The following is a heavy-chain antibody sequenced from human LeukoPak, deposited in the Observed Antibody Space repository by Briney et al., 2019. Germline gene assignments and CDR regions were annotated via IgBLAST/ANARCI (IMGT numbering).Heavy chain of an antibody. CDR1: GGSFSGYY. CDR2: INHSGST. J-gene: IGHJ4*02. D-gene: IGHD3-16*02. Sequence: PSETLSLTCAVYGGSFSGYYWSWIRHPPGKGLEWIGEINHSGSTNYNPSLKSLVTISVDTSKTQFSLKLSSVTAADTAVYYCARGNRRNFFDYWGQGTLVTVSS. CDR3: ARGNRRNFFDY. V-gene: IGHV4-34*01.